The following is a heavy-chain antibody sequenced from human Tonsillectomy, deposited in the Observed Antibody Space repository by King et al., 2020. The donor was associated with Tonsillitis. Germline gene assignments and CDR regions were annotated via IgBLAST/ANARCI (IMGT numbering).Heavy chain of an antibody. D-gene: IGHD2-2*01. CDR1: GFTSGDHA. J-gene: IGHJ5*02. CDR2: IRSKGYGGAT. V-gene: IGHV3-49*03. Sequence: VQLVESGGGLVQPGRSLRLSCTAFGFTSGDHAMSWFRQAPGKGLEWVGFIRSKGYGGATEYAASARGRFVISRDDSKNITYLQMHSLETEDTAVFYCVRAFGPHFRSTSCYDIWFDPWGQGTLVTVSS. CDR3: VRAFGPHFRSTSCYDIWFDP.